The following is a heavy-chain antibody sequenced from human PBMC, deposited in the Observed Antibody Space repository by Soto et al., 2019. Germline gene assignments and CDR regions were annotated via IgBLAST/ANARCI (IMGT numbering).Heavy chain of an antibody. CDR1: GFTFSGSA. D-gene: IGHD3-3*01. CDR3: SRQASDFWSGKPQYYMDV. Sequence: LRLSCAASGFTFSGSAMHWVRQASGKGLEWVGRIRSKGNNYATAYGASLKGRFTISRDDSKNTAYLQMNSLNTEDTAVYYCSRQASDFWSGKPQYYMDVWGKGTTVTVSS. J-gene: IGHJ6*03. V-gene: IGHV3-73*01. CDR2: IRSKGNNYAT.